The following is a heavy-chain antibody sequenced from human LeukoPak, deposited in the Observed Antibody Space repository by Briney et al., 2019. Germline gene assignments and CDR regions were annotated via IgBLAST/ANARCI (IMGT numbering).Heavy chain of an antibody. Sequence: QTLSLTCAISGDSVSSNSAAWNWIRQSPSRGLEWLGRTYYRSKWYNDYAVSVKSRITINPDTSKNQFSLQLNSVTPEDTAVYYCARESWGIAAAGIESVEGFDPWGQGTLVTVSS. CDR2: TYYRSKWYN. CDR1: GDSVSSNSAA. J-gene: IGHJ5*02. V-gene: IGHV6-1*01. D-gene: IGHD6-13*01. CDR3: ARESWGIAAAGIESVEGFDP.